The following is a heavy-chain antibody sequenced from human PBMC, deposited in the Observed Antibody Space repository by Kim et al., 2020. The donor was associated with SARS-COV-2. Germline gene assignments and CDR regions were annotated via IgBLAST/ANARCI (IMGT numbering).Heavy chain of an antibody. J-gene: IGHJ4*02. CDR3: ARRGITMVRGVIR. Sequence: YNPSLKSRVTISVDTSKSQFSLKLSSVTAADTAVYYCARRGITMVRGVIRWGQGTLDTVSS. D-gene: IGHD3-10*01. V-gene: IGHV4-39*01.